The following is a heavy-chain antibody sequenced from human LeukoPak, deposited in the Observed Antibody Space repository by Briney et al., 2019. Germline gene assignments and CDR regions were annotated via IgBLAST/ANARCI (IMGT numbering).Heavy chain of an antibody. V-gene: IGHV3-48*03. J-gene: IGHJ4*02. CDR2: ISSSGSTI. Sequence: GGSLRLXCAASGFTYSSYEMNWVRLAPGKGLESVSYISSSGSTIYYADSVKGRFTISRDNAKNSLYLQMNSLRAEDTAVYYCARSSSWYGPFDYWGQGTLVTVSS. D-gene: IGHD6-13*01. CDR1: GFTYSSYE. CDR3: ARSSSWYGPFDY.